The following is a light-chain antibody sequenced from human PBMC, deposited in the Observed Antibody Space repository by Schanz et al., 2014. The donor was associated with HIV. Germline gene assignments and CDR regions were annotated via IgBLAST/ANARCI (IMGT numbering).Light chain of an antibody. CDR1: TSDIGAYNY. V-gene: IGLV2-8*01. CDR2: EVN. Sequence: QSALTQPPSASGSPGHSVTISCTGTTSDIGAYNYVSWYQLHPGRAPKLIIFEVNRRPSGVPNRFSGSKSGNTASLTVSGLLAEDEGDYYCQSYDSSLSGLWVFGGGTKLTVL. CDR3: QSYDSSLSGLWV. J-gene: IGLJ3*02.